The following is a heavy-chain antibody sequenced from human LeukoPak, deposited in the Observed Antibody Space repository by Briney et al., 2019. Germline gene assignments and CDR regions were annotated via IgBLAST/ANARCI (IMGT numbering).Heavy chain of an antibody. Sequence: GGSLRLSCAASGFTFSSYWMSWVRQAPGKGLEWVANIKQDGSEKYYVDSVKGRFTISRDNAKNSLYLQMNSLRAEDTAVYYCARENIDSSSWYADRFDPWGQGTLVTVSS. CDR1: GFTFSSYW. D-gene: IGHD6-13*01. J-gene: IGHJ5*02. V-gene: IGHV3-7*01. CDR3: ARENIDSSSWYADRFDP. CDR2: IKQDGSEK.